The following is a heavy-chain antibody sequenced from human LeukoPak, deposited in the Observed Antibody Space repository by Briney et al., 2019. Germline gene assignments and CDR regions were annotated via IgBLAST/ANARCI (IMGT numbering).Heavy chain of an antibody. Sequence: GGSLRLSCSAPGFSFSYYGFHWVRQAPGKGLEWVALISYDGTNKYYADSVKGRFTISRDNSKNTLFLQMNSLRAEDTVVYYCAKSPGIGTYGDRSTAVDYWGQGTLVTVSS. D-gene: IGHD4-17*01. V-gene: IGHV3-30*18. J-gene: IGHJ4*02. CDR1: GFSFSYYG. CDR3: AKSPGIGTYGDRSTAVDY. CDR2: ISYDGTNK.